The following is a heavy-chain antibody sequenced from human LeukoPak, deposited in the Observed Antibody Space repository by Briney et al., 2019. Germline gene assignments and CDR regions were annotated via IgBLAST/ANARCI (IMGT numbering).Heavy chain of an antibody. CDR3: ARLVCGGGSCPAEFDY. Sequence: SETLSLTCTVSGGSINSGGYYCAWIRQPPGKGLEWIGSIYYRGSTYYNPSLKSRVTISIDMSKNQFSLKLSSVTATNTAVYYCARLVCGGGSCPAEFDYWGQGTLVTVSS. CDR1: GGSINSGGYY. J-gene: IGHJ4*02. CDR2: IYYRGST. V-gene: IGHV4-39*01. D-gene: IGHD2-15*01.